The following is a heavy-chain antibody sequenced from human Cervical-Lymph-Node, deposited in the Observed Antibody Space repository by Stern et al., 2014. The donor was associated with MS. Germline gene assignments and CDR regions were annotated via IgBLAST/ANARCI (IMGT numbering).Heavy chain of an antibody. V-gene: IGHV1-69*01. D-gene: IGHD2-15*01. CDR3: ASNLLGYCSGGTCYSDR. CDR1: GGTFSSYA. J-gene: IGHJ4*02. Sequence: VQLVQSEAEVKKPGSSVTVSCKASGGTFSSYAVNWVQQAPGQGLEWMGGIITTSGSAKYAQKFQGRVTVTAAESMSTVYMELSSLRSEDTAVYYCASNLLGYCSGGTCYSDRWGQGTLVTVSA. CDR2: IITTSGSA.